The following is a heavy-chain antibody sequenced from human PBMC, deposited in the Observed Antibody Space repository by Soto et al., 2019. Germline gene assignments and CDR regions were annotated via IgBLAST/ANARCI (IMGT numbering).Heavy chain of an antibody. CDR3: ARIVVPGSYFDY. CDR1: GGSISSYY. J-gene: IGHJ4*02. Sequence: QVQLQESGPGLVKPSETLSLTCTVSGGSISSYYWSWIRQPPGKGLEWIGYIYYSGSTNYNPSLKSRVTISVDTSKNQFSLKLSSVTAADTAVYYCARIVVPGSYFDYWGQGTLVTVSS. CDR2: IYYSGST. D-gene: IGHD2-2*01. V-gene: IGHV4-59*08.